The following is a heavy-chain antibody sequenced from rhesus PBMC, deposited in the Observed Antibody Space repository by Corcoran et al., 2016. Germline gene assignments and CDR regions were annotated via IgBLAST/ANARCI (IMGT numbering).Heavy chain of an antibody. CDR3: ARDRGSGWFDY. V-gene: IGHV4-127*01. Sequence: QVQLQESGPGVVKPSEPLSLPRAVSGRSISGYYLWSWIRQPPGKGLEWIGYIGGSSGSTNYNPSLKSRVTISKDTSKNQFSLKLSSVTAADTAVYYCARDRGSGWFDYWGQGVLVTVSS. D-gene: IGHD6-31*01. J-gene: IGHJ4*01. CDR1: GRSISGYY. CDR2: IGGSSGST.